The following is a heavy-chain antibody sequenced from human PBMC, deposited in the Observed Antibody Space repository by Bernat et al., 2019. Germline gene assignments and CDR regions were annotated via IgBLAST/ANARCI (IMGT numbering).Heavy chain of an antibody. D-gene: IGHD3-10*01. Sequence: QLQLQESGPGLVKPSETLSLTCIVSGGSISSGRYNWGWIRHPPGKGLEWIASIYYSGTTYYNPSLKSRVTIHVDTSKNRFSLKLSSVTAADTAVYYCARQDGSGSFSENFFDSWGQGTLVTVS. J-gene: IGHJ4*02. CDR3: ARQDGSGSFSENFFDS. V-gene: IGHV4-39*01. CDR1: GGSISSGRYN. CDR2: IYYSGTT.